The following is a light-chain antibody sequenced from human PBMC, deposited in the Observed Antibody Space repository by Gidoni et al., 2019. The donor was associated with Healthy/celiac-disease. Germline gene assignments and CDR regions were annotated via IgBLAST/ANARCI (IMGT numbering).Light chain of an antibody. V-gene: IGKV3-11*01. CDR3: QQRSSCSLI. CDR1: QSVSSC. J-gene: IGKJ4*01. Sequence: EIEMTQSPATLSESAGDRATLSCRASQSVSSCFAWYQQKPGKAPRLLIYDASSLATGIPSRFSGSGSGTDFTLTISSLEPDDFAVYYCQQRSSCSLIFGGGTKVEIK. CDR2: DAS.